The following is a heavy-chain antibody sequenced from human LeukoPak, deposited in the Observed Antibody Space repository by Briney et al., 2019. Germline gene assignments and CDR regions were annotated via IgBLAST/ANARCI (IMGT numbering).Heavy chain of an antibody. D-gene: IGHD6-19*01. Sequence: PGGSLRLSCAASGFTFSSYAMSWVRQAPGKGLEWVSAISGSGGSTYYADSVKGRFTISRDNSKNTLYLQMNSLRAEDTGVYYCAKGPRYSSGWYPSDYWGQGTLVTVSS. J-gene: IGHJ4*02. CDR1: GFTFSSYA. V-gene: IGHV3-23*01. CDR2: ISGSGGST. CDR3: AKGPRYSSGWYPSDY.